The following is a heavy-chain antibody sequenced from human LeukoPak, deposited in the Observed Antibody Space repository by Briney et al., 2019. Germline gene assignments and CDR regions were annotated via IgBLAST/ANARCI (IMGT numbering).Heavy chain of an antibody. D-gene: IGHD6-13*01. Sequence: GGSLKLSCAASGFTVSSNYMSWVRQAPGKGLEWVSVIYSGGSTYYADSVKGRFTISRDNSKNTLYLQMNSLRAEDTAVYYCAKDPGYSSSWYYFDYWGQGTLVTVSS. CDR3: AKDPGYSSSWYYFDY. CDR2: IYSGGST. CDR1: GFTVSSNY. J-gene: IGHJ4*02. V-gene: IGHV3-66*01.